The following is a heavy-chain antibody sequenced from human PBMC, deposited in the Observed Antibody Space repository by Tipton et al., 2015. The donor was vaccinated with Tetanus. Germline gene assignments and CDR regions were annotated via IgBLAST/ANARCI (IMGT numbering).Heavy chain of an antibody. Sequence: TLSLTCDVPGASINAGGYLWTWLRQHPGKGLEWIGNLYYDTERTSHIPSLATRVTISVDKSKNLFSLRLAAVTAADTAVYYCAGEKGGGRVARLNWFAPWGQGTLVTVSS. CDR1: GASINAGGYL. D-gene: IGHD3-16*01. J-gene: IGHJ5*02. CDR2: LYYDTERT. CDR3: AGEKGGGRVARLNWFAP. V-gene: IGHV4-31*11.